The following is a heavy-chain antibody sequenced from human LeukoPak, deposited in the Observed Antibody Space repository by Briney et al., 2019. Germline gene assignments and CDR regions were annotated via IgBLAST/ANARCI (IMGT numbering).Heavy chain of an antibody. D-gene: IGHD7-27*01. CDR2: INNDGSGT. CDR3: VRGLLGPDY. CDR1: GFTFSSFW. J-gene: IGHJ4*02. Sequence: GGSLRLSCAASGFTFSSFWMHWVRQAPGKGLMWVSRINNDGSGTVYADSVEGRLTISRDNAKNTVYLQMNSLRADDTAVYYCVRGLLGPDYWGQGTQVTVSS. V-gene: IGHV3-74*01.